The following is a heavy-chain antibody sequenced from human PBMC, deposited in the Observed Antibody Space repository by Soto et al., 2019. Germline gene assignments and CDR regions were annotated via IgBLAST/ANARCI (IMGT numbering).Heavy chain of an antibody. D-gene: IGHD2-15*01. V-gene: IGHV3-9*01. J-gene: IGHJ4*02. Sequence: EVQLVESGGGLVQPGRSLRLSCAASGFTFDDYAMHWVRQAPGKGLEWVSGISWNSGSIGYADSVKGRFTISRDNAKNSLYLQMNSLRAEDTALYYCAKGRRRVVVAAGFDYWGQGTLVTVSS. CDR3: AKGRRRVVVAAGFDY. CDR1: GFTFDDYA. CDR2: ISWNSGSI.